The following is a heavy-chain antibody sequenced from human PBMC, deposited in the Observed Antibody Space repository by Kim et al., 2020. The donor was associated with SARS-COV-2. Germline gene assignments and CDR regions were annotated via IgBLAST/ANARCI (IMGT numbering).Heavy chain of an antibody. D-gene: IGHD3-3*01. J-gene: IGHJ4*02. Sequence: FTISRDNAKNSLYLQMNSLRAEDTAVYYCARAFVTRTIFGVVITEYYFDYWGQGTLVTVSS. V-gene: IGHV3-11*06. CDR3: ARAFVTRTIFGVVITEYYFDY.